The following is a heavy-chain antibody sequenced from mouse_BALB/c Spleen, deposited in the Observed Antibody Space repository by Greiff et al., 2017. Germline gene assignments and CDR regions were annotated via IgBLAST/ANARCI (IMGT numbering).Heavy chain of an antibody. D-gene: IGHD2-14*01. J-gene: IGHJ4*01. Sequence: EVKVEESGGGLVKPGGSLKLSCAASGFAFSSYDMSWVRQTPEKRLEWVAYISSGGGSTYYPDTVKGRFTISRDNAKNTLYLQMSSLKSEDTAMYYCARRYRSYAMDYWGQGTSVTVSS. V-gene: IGHV5-12-1*01. CDR1: GFAFSSYD. CDR2: ISSGGGST. CDR3: ARRYRSYAMDY.